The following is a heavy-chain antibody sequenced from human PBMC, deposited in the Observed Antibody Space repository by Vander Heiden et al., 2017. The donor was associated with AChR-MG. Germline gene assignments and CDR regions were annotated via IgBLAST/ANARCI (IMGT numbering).Heavy chain of an antibody. Sequence: EVQLVETGGGLIQPGGSLRLSCAASGFTVSSNYMSWVRQAPGKGLEWVSVIYGGGSTYYADSVKGRFTISRDNSKNTLYLQMNSLRAEDTAVYYCARDRPIAARRYYYYYGMDVWGQGTTVTVSS. D-gene: IGHD6-6*01. CDR3: ARDRPIAARRYYYYYGMDV. CDR1: GFTVSSNY. J-gene: IGHJ6*02. V-gene: IGHV3-53*02. CDR2: IYGGGST.